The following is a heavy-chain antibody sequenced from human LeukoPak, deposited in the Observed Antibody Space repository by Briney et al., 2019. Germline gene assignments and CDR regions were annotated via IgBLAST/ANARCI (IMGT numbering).Heavy chain of an antibody. D-gene: IGHD3-10*01. CDR2: INAGNGKT. Sequence: GASVTVSCKASGYTFTSYAMHWVRQAPGQRLEWMGWINAGNGKTKYSQKFQGRVTITRDTSASTAYMELSSLRSEDTAVYYCARYQNYYGSGSYFDYGMDVWGQGTTVTVSS. J-gene: IGHJ6*02. CDR1: GYTFTSYA. V-gene: IGHV1-3*01. CDR3: ARYQNYYGSGSYFDYGMDV.